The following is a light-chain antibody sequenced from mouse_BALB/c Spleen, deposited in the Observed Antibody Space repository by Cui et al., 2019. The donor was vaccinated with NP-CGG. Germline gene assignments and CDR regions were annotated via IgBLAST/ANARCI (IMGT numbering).Light chain of an antibody. V-gene: IGLV1*01. CDR3: ALWYSNHWV. CDR1: TGTVTTSNY. Sequence: QAFVTQESALTTSPGETVTLTCRSSTGTVTTSNYANWVQEKPDHLFTGLTGGTNNRAPGVPARFSGSLIGDKAALTITGAQTEDEAIYFCALWYSNHWVFGGGTKLTVL. J-gene: IGLJ1*01. CDR2: GTN.